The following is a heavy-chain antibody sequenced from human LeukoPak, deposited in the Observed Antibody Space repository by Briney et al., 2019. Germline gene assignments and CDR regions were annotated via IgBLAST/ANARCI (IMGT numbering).Heavy chain of an antibody. CDR2: IYHSGST. Sequence: SETLSLTCAVSGGSISSGGYSWSWIRQPPGKGLEWIGYIYHSGSTYYNPSLKSRVTISVDRSKNQFSLKLSSVTAADTAVYYCARVRGLGYYDSSGYPDYWGQGTLVTVSS. CDR3: ARVRGLGYYDSSGYPDY. V-gene: IGHV4-30-2*01. J-gene: IGHJ4*02. D-gene: IGHD3-22*01. CDR1: GGSISSGGYS.